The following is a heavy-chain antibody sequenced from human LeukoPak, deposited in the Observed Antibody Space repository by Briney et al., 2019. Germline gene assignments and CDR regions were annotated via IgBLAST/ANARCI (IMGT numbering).Heavy chain of an antibody. V-gene: IGHV4-61*02. CDR3: ARDGGQWLPSWFDP. J-gene: IGHJ5*02. Sequence: SQTLSLTCTVSGGSISSGSYYWSWIRQPAGKGLEWIGRTYTSGSTNYNPSLKSRVTISVDTSKNQFSLKLSSVTAADTAVYYCARDGGQWLPSWFDPWGQGTLVTVSS. D-gene: IGHD6-19*01. CDR1: GGSISSGSYY. CDR2: TYTSGST.